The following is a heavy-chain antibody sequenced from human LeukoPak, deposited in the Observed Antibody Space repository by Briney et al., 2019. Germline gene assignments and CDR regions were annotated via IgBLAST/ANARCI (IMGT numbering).Heavy chain of an antibody. CDR1: GFTFSSYS. CDR2: ISSSSSTI. V-gene: IGHV3-48*04. D-gene: IGHD3-10*01. Sequence: GGSLRLSCAASGFTFSSYSMNWVRQAPGKGLEWVSYISSSSSTIYYADSVKGRFTISRDNAKNSLYLQMNSLRAEDTAVYYCARGITMVRGVIIPDDAFDIWGQGTMVTVSS. CDR3: ARGITMVRGVIIPDDAFDI. J-gene: IGHJ3*02.